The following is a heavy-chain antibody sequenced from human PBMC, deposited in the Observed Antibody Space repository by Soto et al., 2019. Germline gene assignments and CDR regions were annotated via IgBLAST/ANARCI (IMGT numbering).Heavy chain of an antibody. CDR1: GFTFRNYG. V-gene: IGHV3-33*01. Sequence: QVQLVESGGGVVQPGRSLRLSCAASGFTFRNYGMHWVRQAPGKGLEWVAVIWYDGSNIYYADSVKGRFTISRDNSKNTLYLQMNSLRAEDTAVYFSARDRRSKHYDYWGQGTLVTVSS. J-gene: IGHJ4*02. CDR3: ARDRRSKHYDY. CDR2: IWYDGSNI.